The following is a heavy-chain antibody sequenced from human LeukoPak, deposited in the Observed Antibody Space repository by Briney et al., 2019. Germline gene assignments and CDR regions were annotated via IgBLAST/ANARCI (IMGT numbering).Heavy chain of an antibody. J-gene: IGHJ4*02. CDR3: ARGGARYSGSSPNWFDY. D-gene: IGHD1-26*01. V-gene: IGHV1-69*05. CDR2: IIPIFVTA. CDR1: GGTFSSFA. Sequence: SVKVSCKASGGTFSSFAISWVRQATGQGLEWMGEIIPIFVTADHAQLFQRRVTIPTDESTSTASMQLSSLRSEDTAVYYCARGGARYSGSSPNWFDYWGQGTLVTVSS.